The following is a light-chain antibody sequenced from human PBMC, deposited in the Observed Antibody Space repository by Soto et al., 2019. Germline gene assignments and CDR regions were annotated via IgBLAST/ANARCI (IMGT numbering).Light chain of an antibody. CDR1: QRISTW. V-gene: IGKV1-5*01. J-gene: IGKJ1*01. CDR2: DAS. CDR3: QQYKSYWT. Sequence: DIQMTQSPSILSASVGDRVTITGRASQRISTWLAWYKQKPGKAPNLLISDASSLETGVPSRFSGSGSGTEFTLTIKSMQPDDFATYYCQQYKSYWTFCPGTKVDIK.